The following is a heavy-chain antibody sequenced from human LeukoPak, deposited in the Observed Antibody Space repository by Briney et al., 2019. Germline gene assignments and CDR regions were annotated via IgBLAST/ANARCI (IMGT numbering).Heavy chain of an antibody. D-gene: IGHD3-10*01. Sequence: PGGSLRLSCAASGFSVSSYYMSWVRQAPGKGLEWVSLIYSGGSTYYADSVRGRFTISRDNSKNTLYLQMNSLRGEDTAVYYCARDPLVLDGLDIWGQGTMVTVS. CDR3: ARDPLVLDGLDI. CDR1: GFSVSSYY. V-gene: IGHV3-53*01. J-gene: IGHJ3*02. CDR2: IYSGGST.